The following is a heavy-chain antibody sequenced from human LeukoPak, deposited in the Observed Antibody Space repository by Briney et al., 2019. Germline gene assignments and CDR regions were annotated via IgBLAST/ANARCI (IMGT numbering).Heavy chain of an antibody. Sequence: GESLKISSKGSGYTFTTYWIGWVRQMPGKGLEWMGINYPGDCDTRYIPSFQGQVPISADNSINTAYLQWSSLKASDTAMYYCARPTSGGYDSSFDYWGQGTLVTVSS. V-gene: IGHV5-51*01. D-gene: IGHD6-6*01. CDR1: GYTFTTYW. CDR2: NYPGDCDT. CDR3: ARPTSGGYDSSFDY. J-gene: IGHJ4*02.